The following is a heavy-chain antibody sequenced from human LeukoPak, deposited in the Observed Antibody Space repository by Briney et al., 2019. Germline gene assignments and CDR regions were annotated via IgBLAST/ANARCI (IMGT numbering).Heavy chain of an antibody. Sequence: GGSLRLSCAASGFTFSSYWMSWVRQAPGKGLEWVANIKQDGSEKYYVDSVKGRFTISRDNAKNSLYLQMNSLRAEDTAVYYCARGYSSSWLNYYYYYYMDVWGKGTTVTVSS. CDR3: ARGYSSSWLNYYYYYYMDV. V-gene: IGHV3-7*01. CDR1: GFTFSSYW. D-gene: IGHD6-13*01. CDR2: IKQDGSEK. J-gene: IGHJ6*03.